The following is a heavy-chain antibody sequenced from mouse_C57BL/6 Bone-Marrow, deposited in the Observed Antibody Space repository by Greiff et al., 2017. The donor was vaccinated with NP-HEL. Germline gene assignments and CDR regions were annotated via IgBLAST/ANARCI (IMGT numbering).Heavy chain of an antibody. V-gene: IGHV2-2*01. Sequence: VKLMESGPGLVQPSQSLSITCTVSGFSLTSYGVHWVRQSPGKGLEWLGVIWSGGSTDYNAAFISRLSISKDNSKSQVFFKMNSLQADDTAIYYCASTVVANWYFDVWGTGTTVTVSS. CDR1: GFSLTSYG. CDR3: ASTVVANWYFDV. CDR2: IWSGGST. D-gene: IGHD1-1*01. J-gene: IGHJ1*03.